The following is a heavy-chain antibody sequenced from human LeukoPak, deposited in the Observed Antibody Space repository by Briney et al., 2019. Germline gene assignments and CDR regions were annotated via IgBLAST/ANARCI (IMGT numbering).Heavy chain of an antibody. CDR1: GFTFSSHA. CDR2: ISGSGGST. CDR3: AKEHDFWSGYYTSLDY. Sequence: GGSLRLSCAASGFTFSSHAVSWVRQTPGKGLEWVSGISGSGGSTYYADSVKGRFTISRDNSKNTLYLQMNSLRAEDTAVYYCAKEHDFWSGYYTSLDYWGQGTLVTVSS. J-gene: IGHJ4*02. V-gene: IGHV3-23*01. D-gene: IGHD3-3*01.